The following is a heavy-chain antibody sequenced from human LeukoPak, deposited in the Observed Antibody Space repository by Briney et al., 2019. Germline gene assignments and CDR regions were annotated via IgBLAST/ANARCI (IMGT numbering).Heavy chain of an antibody. Sequence: PGGSLRLSCAASGFTFSSYAMSWVRQAPGKGLEWVGRTRNKANSYTTEYAASVKGRFTISRDDSKNSLYLQMNSLKTEDTAVYYCAREVVDSGYEWLTGGPTQNWFDPWGQGTLVTVSS. CDR2: TRNKANSYTT. D-gene: IGHD5-12*01. CDR3: AREVVDSGYEWLTGGPTQNWFDP. CDR1: GFTFSSYA. J-gene: IGHJ5*02. V-gene: IGHV3-72*01.